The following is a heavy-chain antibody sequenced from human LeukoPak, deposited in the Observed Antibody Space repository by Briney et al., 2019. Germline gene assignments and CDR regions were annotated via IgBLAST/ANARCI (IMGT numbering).Heavy chain of an antibody. J-gene: IGHJ4*02. CDR1: GGSVSSGSYY. Sequence: SETLSLTCTVSGGSVSSGSYYWSWIRQPPGKGLEWIGDISYSGSTNYNPSLKSRVTISVDTSKNQFSLRLSSVTAADTAVYYCAREGPKTGVADVRYFDYWGQGTLVTVSS. CDR2: ISYSGST. D-gene: IGHD2-15*01. CDR3: AREGPKTGVADVRYFDY. V-gene: IGHV4-61*01.